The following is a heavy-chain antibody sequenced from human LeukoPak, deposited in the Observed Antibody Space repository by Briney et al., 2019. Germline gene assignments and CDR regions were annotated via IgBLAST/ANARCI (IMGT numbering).Heavy chain of an antibody. CDR1: GGSISSYY. J-gene: IGHJ4*02. Sequence: SETLSLTCTVSGGSISSYYWSWIRQPPGKGLEWIGYIYYSGSTNYNPSLKSRVNISLDTSKNQFSLRLSSVTPADTAVYYCAREVSFGSSWFDYWGQGTLVTVSS. CDR3: AREVSFGSSWFDY. CDR2: IYYSGST. V-gene: IGHV4-59*01. D-gene: IGHD6-13*01.